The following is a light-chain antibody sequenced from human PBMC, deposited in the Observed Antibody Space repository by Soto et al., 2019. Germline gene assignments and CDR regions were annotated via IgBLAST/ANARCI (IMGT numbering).Light chain of an antibody. V-gene: IGKV3-11*01. CDR3: QQRNNWPPSIT. J-gene: IGKJ5*01. CDR1: QSVGGH. CDR2: DAS. Sequence: EIVLTQSPATLSLSPGERATLSCRASQSVGGHLAWYQQKPGQAPRLLIYDASDRATGIPARFSGSGSETDFPLTISSLETDDFAVYYCQQRNNWPPSITFGQGTRLEIK.